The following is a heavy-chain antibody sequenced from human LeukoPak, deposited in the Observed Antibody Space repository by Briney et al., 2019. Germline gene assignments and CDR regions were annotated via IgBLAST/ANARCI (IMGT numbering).Heavy chain of an antibody. J-gene: IGHJ4*02. CDR3: ATLYDFWSGYLDY. Sequence: GGSLRLSCAASGFTFSDYYMSWIRQAPGKGLEWVSYISSSGSTIYYADSVKGRFTISRDNAKNSLYLQMNSLRAEDTAVYYCATLYDFWSGYLDYRGQGTLVTVSS. V-gene: IGHV3-11*01. CDR2: ISSSGSTI. D-gene: IGHD3-3*01. CDR1: GFTFSDYY.